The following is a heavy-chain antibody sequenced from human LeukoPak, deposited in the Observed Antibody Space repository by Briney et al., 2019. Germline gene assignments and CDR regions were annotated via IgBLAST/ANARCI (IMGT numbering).Heavy chain of an antibody. Sequence: GGSLRLSCAASGFTFSSYGMHWVRQAPGKGLEWVAVIWYDGSNKYYADSVKGRLTISRDNSKNTLYLQMNSLRAEDTAVYYCARDRRPYYYGSGSFFDYWGQGTLVTVSS. J-gene: IGHJ4*02. CDR1: GFTFSSYG. CDR2: IWYDGSNK. V-gene: IGHV3-33*01. CDR3: ARDRRPYYYGSGSFFDY. D-gene: IGHD3-10*01.